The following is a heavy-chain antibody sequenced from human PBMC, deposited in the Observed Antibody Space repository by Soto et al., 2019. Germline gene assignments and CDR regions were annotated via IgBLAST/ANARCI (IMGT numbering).Heavy chain of an antibody. D-gene: IGHD2-8*02. CDR3: TGEVASGY. Sequence: PGGSLRLSCAASGLTFSIYAMSWVRQAPGKGPEWVASITRGSDITYYADTVKGRFTISRDNSKNTLFLEMNSLRGDDMAVYYCTGEVASGYWGQGTLVTVSS. CDR2: ITRGSDIT. V-gene: IGHV3-23*01. J-gene: IGHJ4*02. CDR1: GLTFSIYA.